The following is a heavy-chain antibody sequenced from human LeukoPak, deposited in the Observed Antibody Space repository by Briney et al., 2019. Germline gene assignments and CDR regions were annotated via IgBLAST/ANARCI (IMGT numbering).Heavy chain of an antibody. Sequence: PSENLSLTCTVSGGSISSSSYYWSWIRQPAGKGLEWIGRIYTSGSTNYNPSLKSRVTMSVDTSKNQFSLKLSSVTAADTAVYYCARGEWNYDYWGQGTLVTVSS. CDR1: GGSISSSSYY. D-gene: IGHD1-7*01. J-gene: IGHJ4*02. CDR2: IYTSGST. CDR3: ARGEWNYDY. V-gene: IGHV4-61*02.